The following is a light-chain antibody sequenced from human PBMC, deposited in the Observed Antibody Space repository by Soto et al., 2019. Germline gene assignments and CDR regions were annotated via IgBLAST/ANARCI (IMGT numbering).Light chain of an antibody. CDR2: GAS. Sequence: DSPMTQSPSSVSASVGDRDTITCRASQRISTYLNWYQQKPGKAPKLLIYGASTLQGGVPSRFSGSGSGTDFTLTISSLQPEDFATYYCQQSYTTSITFGQGTRLEIK. CDR1: QRISTY. J-gene: IGKJ5*01. CDR3: QQSYTTSIT. V-gene: IGKV1-39*01.